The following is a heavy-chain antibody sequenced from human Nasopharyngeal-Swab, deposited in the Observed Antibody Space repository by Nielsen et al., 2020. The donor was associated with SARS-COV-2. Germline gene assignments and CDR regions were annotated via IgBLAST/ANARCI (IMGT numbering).Heavy chain of an antibody. CDR2: IYYSGST. V-gene: IGHV4-31*03. CDR3: ARDLRSSSWDAFSL. CDR1: GGSISSGGYY. J-gene: IGHJ3*01. D-gene: IGHD6-13*01. Sequence: SETLSLSCTVSGGSISSGGYYWIWIRQHPGKGLEWIGYIYYSGSTYYKPSLKSRVTISVDTSKKQFSMKRREGNGAYTAVYYCARDLRSSSWDAFSLWGQGTMFTVS.